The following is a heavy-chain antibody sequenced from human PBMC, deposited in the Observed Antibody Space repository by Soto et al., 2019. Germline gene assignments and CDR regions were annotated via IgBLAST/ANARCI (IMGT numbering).Heavy chain of an antibody. CDR3: ARNDPYGDYYYGMDV. J-gene: IGHJ6*02. CDR1: GFTFSDYY. V-gene: IGHV3-11*01. Sequence: QVQLVESGGGLVKPGGSLRLSCAASGFTFSDYYMSWIRQAPGKGLEWLSYISSTGNTIFYADSVKGRFTISRDNAKNSLYLQMISLRAEDTAVYFCARNDPYGDYYYGMDVWGQGTTVTVSS. CDR2: ISSTGNTI. D-gene: IGHD4-17*01.